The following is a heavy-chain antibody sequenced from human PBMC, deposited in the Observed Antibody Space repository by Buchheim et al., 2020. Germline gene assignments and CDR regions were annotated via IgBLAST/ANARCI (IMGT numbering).Heavy chain of an antibody. V-gene: IGHV4-31*03. CDR1: GDSMERGGFY. CDR2: MYNSGST. CDR3: ARGTPRYYFDF. J-gene: IGHJ4*02. D-gene: IGHD3-10*01. Sequence: QVQLQESGPGLVKPSQTLSLTCTVSGDSMERGGFYWNWIRQHPGMGLEFIGYMYNSGSTYFNPSVRSRVTISAATSKNQFSLKLSSVTAADTAVYFCARGTPRYYFDFWGQGTL.